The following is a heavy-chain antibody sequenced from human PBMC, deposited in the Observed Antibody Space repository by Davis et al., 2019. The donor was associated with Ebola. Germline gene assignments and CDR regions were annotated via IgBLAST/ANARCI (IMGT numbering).Heavy chain of an antibody. J-gene: IGHJ4*02. D-gene: IGHD1-26*01. CDR3: AREGGYYFDY. CDR1: GFTFNNYA. Sequence: GESLKISCAASGFTFNNYAMSWVRQAPGKGLEWVSAISSGGGSTYFAGSVKGRFAISRDNSKNTLYLQMNSLRAEDTAVYYCAREGGYYFDYWGQGTLVTVSS. CDR2: ISSGGGST. V-gene: IGHV3-23*01.